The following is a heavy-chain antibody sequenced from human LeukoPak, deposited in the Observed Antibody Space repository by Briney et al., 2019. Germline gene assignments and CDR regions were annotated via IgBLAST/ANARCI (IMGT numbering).Heavy chain of an antibody. Sequence: PSETLSLTCTVSGGSISSYYWSWIRQPAGKGLEWSGRIYTSGTTNCNPSLKSRVTMSVDTSKNQFSLKLSSVTAADTAVYYCARGMGSSGWYSTYYFDYWGQGTVVTVSS. CDR2: IYTSGTT. J-gene: IGHJ4*02. D-gene: IGHD6-19*01. CDR1: GGSISSYY. CDR3: ARGMGSSGWYSTYYFDY. V-gene: IGHV4-4*07.